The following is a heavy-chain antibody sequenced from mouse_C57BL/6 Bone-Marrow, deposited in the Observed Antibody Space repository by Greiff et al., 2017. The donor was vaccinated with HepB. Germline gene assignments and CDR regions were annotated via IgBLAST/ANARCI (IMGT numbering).Heavy chain of an antibody. Sequence: QVQLKESGAELARPGASVKLSCKASGYTFTSYGISWVKQRTGQGLEWIGEIYPRSGNTYYNEKFKGKATLTADKSSSTAYMELRSLTSEDSAVYFCARGRGTQGVDYWGQGTTLTVSS. CDR2: IYPRSGNT. J-gene: IGHJ2*01. CDR3: ARGRGTQGVDY. V-gene: IGHV1-81*01. CDR1: GYTFTSYG. D-gene: IGHD3-3*01.